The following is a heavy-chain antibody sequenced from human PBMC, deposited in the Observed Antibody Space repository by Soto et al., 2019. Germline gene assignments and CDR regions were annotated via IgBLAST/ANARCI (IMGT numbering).Heavy chain of an antibody. CDR2: IYWDESK. CDR3: AHKGPEDWPLDY. Sequence: QITLKESGPTLVRPTQTLTLTCAFSGFSLSTSGVGVGWIRQPPGKALEWLAVIYWDESKHYSPSLRSRLTITKDTSKIQVVLAMTNMDPMETGTYCCAHKGPEDWPLDYWGQGTLVTVSS. D-gene: IGHD3-9*01. J-gene: IGHJ4*02. V-gene: IGHV2-5*02. CDR1: GFSLSTSGVG.